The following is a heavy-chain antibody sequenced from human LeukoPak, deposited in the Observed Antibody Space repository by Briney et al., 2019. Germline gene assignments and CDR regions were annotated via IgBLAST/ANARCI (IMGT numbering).Heavy chain of an antibody. CDR3: ARANYYDSSGYYYVDAFDI. D-gene: IGHD3-22*01. J-gene: IGHJ3*02. CDR2: IYHSGST. Sequence: SETLSLTCAVSGGSLSSSNWWSGVRQPPGKGLGWVGEIYHSGSTNYNPSLKSRVTISVDRSKNQFSLKLSSVTAADTAVYYCARANYYDSSGYYYVDAFDIWGQGTMVTVSS. V-gene: IGHV4-4*02. CDR1: GGSLSSSNW.